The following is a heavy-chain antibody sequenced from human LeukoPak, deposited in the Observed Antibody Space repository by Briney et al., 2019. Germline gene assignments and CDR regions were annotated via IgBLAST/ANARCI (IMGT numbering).Heavy chain of an antibody. CDR1: GFTFSSYS. CDR3: AREREPKVVVAATSGGYYYGMDV. D-gene: IGHD2-15*01. Sequence: GGSLRLSCAASGFTFSSYSMNWVRQAPGKGLEWVSSISSSSSYIYYADSVKGRFTISRDNAKNSLYLQMNSLRAEDTAVYYCAREREPKVVVAATSGGYYYGMDVWGQGTTVTVSS. J-gene: IGHJ6*02. CDR2: ISSSSSYI. V-gene: IGHV3-21*01.